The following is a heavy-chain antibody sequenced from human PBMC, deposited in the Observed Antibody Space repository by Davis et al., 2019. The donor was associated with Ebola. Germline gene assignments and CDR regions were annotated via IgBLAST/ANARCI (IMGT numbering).Heavy chain of an antibody. J-gene: IGHJ4*02. V-gene: IGHV3-74*01. CDR2: ITNDGTRT. Sequence: GESLKISCAASGFIFSDYWMNSVRQTPGKGLVWVSRITNDGTRTSYADSVQGRFTISRDNAKNTLFLQLNSLRVEDTAIYYCARREAASIDYWGQGTLVTVSS. CDR1: GFIFSDYW. CDR3: ARREAASIDY. D-gene: IGHD6-25*01.